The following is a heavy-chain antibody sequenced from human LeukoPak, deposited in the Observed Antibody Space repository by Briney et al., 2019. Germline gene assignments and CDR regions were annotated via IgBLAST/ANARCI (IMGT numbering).Heavy chain of an antibody. CDR3: ARAYSSSGYNWFDP. J-gene: IGHJ5*02. V-gene: IGHV4-4*02. CDR2: IYHSGST. CDR1: GGSISSSNW. Sequence: SETLSLTCAVSGGSISSSNWWSWVRQPPGKGLEWIGEIYHSGSTNYNPSLKSRVTISVDTSKNQFFLKLNSVTAADTAVYYCARAYSSSGYNWFDPWGQGTLVTVSS. D-gene: IGHD6-6*01.